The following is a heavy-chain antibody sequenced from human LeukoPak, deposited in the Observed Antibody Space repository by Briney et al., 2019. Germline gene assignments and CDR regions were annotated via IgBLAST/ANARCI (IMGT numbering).Heavy chain of an antibody. J-gene: IGHJ2*01. CDR2: ISGSGGST. CDR1: GFTFSSYA. D-gene: IGHD3-10*02. V-gene: IGHV3-23*01. Sequence: AGSLRLSCAASGFTFSSYAMSWVRQAPGKGLEWVSAISGSGGSTYYADSVKGRFTISRDNSKNTLYLQLNSLRAEDTAVYYCAKDLFPMLFDWYFDLWGRGTLVSVPS. CDR3: AKDLFPMLFDWYFDL.